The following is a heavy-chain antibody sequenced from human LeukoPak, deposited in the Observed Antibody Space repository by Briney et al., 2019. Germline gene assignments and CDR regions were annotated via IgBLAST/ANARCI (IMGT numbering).Heavy chain of an antibody. D-gene: IGHD4-17*01. CDR3: ARRSRSFTVTTFVNWFDP. CDR1: GGSFSGYY. J-gene: IGHJ5*02. Sequence: SETLSLTCAVYGGSFSGYYWSWIRQPPGKGLEWIGEINHSGSTNYNPSLKSRVTISVDASKNQFSLKLSSVTVADTAVYYCARRSRSFTVTTFVNWFDPWGQGTLVTVSS. CDR2: INHSGST. V-gene: IGHV4-34*01.